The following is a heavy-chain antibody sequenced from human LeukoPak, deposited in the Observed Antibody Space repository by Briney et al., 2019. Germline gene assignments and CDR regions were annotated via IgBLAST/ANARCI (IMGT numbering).Heavy chain of an antibody. CDR3: ARMMTPRLYYDSSGYYYGAFDI. Sequence: ASVKVSCKASGYTFTGYYMLWVRQAPGQGLEWMGWINPNSGGTNYARKFQGRVTMTRDTSISTAYMELSSLRSEDTAVYYCARMMTPRLYYDSSGYYYGAFDIWGQGTMVTVSS. CDR1: GYTFTGYY. D-gene: IGHD3-22*01. V-gene: IGHV1-2*02. J-gene: IGHJ3*02. CDR2: INPNSGGT.